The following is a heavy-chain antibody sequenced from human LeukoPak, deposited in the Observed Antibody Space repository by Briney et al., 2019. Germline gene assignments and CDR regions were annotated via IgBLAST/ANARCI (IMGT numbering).Heavy chain of an antibody. CDR1: GFTFSNYG. Sequence: GGSLRLSCAASGFTFSNYGMHWVRQAPGKGLEWVAVIWYDGSNKYCADSVKGRLTISRDNSKNTLYLQINSLRAEDTAMYYCARELPPVVNYRFDHWGLGTLVTVSS. D-gene: IGHD1-7*01. V-gene: IGHV3-33*01. J-gene: IGHJ5*02. CDR2: IWYDGSNK. CDR3: ARELPPVVNYRFDH.